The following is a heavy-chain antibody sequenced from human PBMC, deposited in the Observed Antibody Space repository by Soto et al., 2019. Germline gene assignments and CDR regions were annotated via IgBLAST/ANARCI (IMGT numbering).Heavy chain of an antibody. CDR1: GGSISPYY. CDR2: VYYSGNT. J-gene: IGHJ6*03. D-gene: IGHD6-13*01. Sequence: QVQLQESGPGLVKPSETLSLTCTVSGGSISPYYWSWIRQPPGKGLEWIGYVYYSGNTNYNPSLESRVTISVDTSRNRFSLNLTSATAADTAVYYCARKGAAASSAHYYMEVWGRGTAVTVSS. CDR3: ARKGAAASSAHYYMEV. V-gene: IGHV4-59*01.